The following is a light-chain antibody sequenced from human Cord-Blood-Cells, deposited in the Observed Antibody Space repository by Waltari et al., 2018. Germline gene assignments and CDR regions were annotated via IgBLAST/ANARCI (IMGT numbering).Light chain of an antibody. CDR1: SSDVGGYNY. J-gene: IGLJ2*01. V-gene: IGLV2-14*01. Sequence: QSALTQPASVSGSPGQSITISCTGTSSDVGGYNYVSWYQQHPGKAPQLMIYEVSNRPSGVSNRFSGSKSGNTASLTISGPQAEDEADYYCSSYTSSSTVVFGGGTKLTVL. CDR2: EVS. CDR3: SSYTSSSTVV.